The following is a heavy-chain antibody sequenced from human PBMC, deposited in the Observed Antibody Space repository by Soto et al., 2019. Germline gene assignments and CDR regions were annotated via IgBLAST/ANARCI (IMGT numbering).Heavy chain of an antibody. CDR1: GFTFDDYA. CDR3: AKDIAARPPYYCYY. V-gene: IGHV3-9*01. CDR2: ISWNSGTI. J-gene: IGHJ4*02. D-gene: IGHD6-6*01. Sequence: GGSLRLSCAASGFTFDDYAMHWVRQAPGKGLEWVSGISWNSGTIAYAGSVEGRFTISRDNAKNSLYLQMNSLRAEDTALYYCAKDIAARPPYYCYYWGQGTLVTVSS.